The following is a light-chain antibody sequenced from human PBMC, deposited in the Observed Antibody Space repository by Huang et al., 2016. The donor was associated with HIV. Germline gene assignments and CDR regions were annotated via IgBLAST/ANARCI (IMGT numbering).Light chain of an antibody. CDR2: QVS. CDR1: QSLVSSDDDTY. CDR3: MQGTHWPGT. J-gene: IGKJ1*01. Sequence: DVVMTQSPRSLPVTLGQPASIFCRSSQSLVSSDDDTYLTWFQQRPGQSPRRLIFQVSNRAAGVPDRFSGSGSVTHFTLRINTVEAEDVAVYYCMQGTHWPGTFGQGTKMEI. V-gene: IGKV2-30*01.